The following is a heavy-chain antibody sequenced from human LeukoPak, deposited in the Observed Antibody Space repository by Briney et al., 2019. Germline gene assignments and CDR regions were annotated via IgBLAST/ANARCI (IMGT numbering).Heavy chain of an antibody. CDR3: AKDPRRRLQSTFDY. J-gene: IGHJ4*02. D-gene: IGHD5-24*01. CDR2: ISSSGSTI. V-gene: IGHV3-11*04. Sequence: KSGGSLRLSCAASGFTFSDYYMSWIRQAPGKGLEWVSYISSSGSTIYYADSVKGRFTISRDNAKNSLSLQMNSLRAEDTAVYYCAKDPRRRLQSTFDYWGQGTLVTVSS. CDR1: GFTFSDYY.